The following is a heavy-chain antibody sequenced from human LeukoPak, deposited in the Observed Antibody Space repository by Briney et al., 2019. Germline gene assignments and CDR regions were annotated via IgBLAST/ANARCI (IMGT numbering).Heavy chain of an antibody. CDR1: GGSISSSSYY. V-gene: IGHV4-39*07. Sequence: SETLSLICAVSGGSISSSSYYWGWIRQPPGKGLEWIGSIYYSGSTYYNPSLKSRVTISVDTSKNQFSLKLSSVTAADTAVYYCAREYPSDYYYYYMDVWGKGTTVTVSS. CDR3: AREYPSDYYYYYMDV. CDR2: IYYSGST. J-gene: IGHJ6*03.